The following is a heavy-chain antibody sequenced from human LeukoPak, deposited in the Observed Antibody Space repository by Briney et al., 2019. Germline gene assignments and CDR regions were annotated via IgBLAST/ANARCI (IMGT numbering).Heavy chain of an antibody. D-gene: IGHD4-17*01. CDR2: INPNSGGT. CDR1: GYTFTGYY. J-gene: IGHJ3*02. Sequence: ASVKVSCKASGYTFTGYYMHWVRQAPGQGREWMGWINPNSGGTNYAQKFQGRVTMTRDTSISTAYMELSRLRSDDTAVYYCASSRAVTYDAFDIWGQGTMVTVSS. CDR3: ASSRAVTYDAFDI. V-gene: IGHV1-2*02.